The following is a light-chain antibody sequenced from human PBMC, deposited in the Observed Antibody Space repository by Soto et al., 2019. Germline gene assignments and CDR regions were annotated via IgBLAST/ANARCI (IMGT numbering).Light chain of an antibody. V-gene: IGKV1-9*01. CDR2: AAS. Sequence: IQLTQSPSSLSASEGDRVTITCRASQGISSYLAWYQQKPGKAPKLLIYAASTLQSGVPSRFSGSGSGTDFTLTISSLQPEDFATYYCQQINSYPRTFGQGTKVDIK. CDR1: QGISSY. CDR3: QQINSYPRT. J-gene: IGKJ1*01.